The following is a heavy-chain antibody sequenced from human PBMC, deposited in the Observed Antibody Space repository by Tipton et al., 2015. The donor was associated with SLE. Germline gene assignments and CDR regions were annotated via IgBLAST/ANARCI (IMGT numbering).Heavy chain of an antibody. J-gene: IGHJ4*02. D-gene: IGHD7-27*01. CDR1: GYAFSAYY. CDR2: INPYTGAT. V-gene: IGHV1-2*02. Sequence: QSGAEVKKPGASVKVSCKASGYAFSAYYMHWVRQAPGEGLEWMGWINPYTGATNYVQKYEGRVTMTRDTSISTASMELSSLTPDDTAIYFCAREPTGDPVRRPRGFDSWGQGTLVTVSS. CDR3: AREPTGDPVRRPRGFDS.